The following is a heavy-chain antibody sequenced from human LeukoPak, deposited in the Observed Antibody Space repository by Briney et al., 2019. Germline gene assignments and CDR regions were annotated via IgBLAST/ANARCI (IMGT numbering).Heavy chain of an antibody. CDR1: GFTFSTYD. CDR2: ISSRSSSI. V-gene: IGHV3-21*01. Sequence: PGGSLRLSCAASGFTFSTYDMNWVRQAPGKGLEWVSSISSRSSSIYYADSVKGRFTISRDNAKNSLYLQMNSLRADDTAVYWCARDYIAYDPLDYWGQETLVTVSS. J-gene: IGHJ4*02. D-gene: IGHD3-3*01. CDR3: ARDYIAYDPLDY.